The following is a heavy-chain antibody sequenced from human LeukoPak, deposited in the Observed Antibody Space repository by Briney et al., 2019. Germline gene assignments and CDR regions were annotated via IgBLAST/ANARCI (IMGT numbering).Heavy chain of an antibody. D-gene: IGHD5-12*01. Sequence: PSQTLPLTCVISGDSISSNTASWNWIRQSPSRGLEWLGRTYYMSRWYDDYADSVRSRITINPDTSKNEFSLHLTSVTPDDTAMYYCARTSGYSGLAFWGQGTPVTVSS. CDR3: ARTSGYSGLAF. CDR1: GDSISSNTAS. V-gene: IGHV6-1*01. CDR2: TYYMSRWYD. J-gene: IGHJ4*02.